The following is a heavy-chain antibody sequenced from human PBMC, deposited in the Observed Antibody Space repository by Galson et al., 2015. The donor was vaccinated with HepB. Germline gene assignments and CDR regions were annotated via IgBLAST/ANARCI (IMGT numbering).Heavy chain of an antibody. CDR1: GFTFTNYA. J-gene: IGHJ5*01. D-gene: IGHD6-13*01. CDR3: AKEEPDSSNWYDY. Sequence: SLRLSCAASGFTFTNYAMAWVRQAPGKGLDWVSSISNNGGTTYYADSVKGRFTISRDNSKNTLYLQLNSLRAEDTAVYYCAKEEPDSSNWYDYWGQGTLVTVSS. CDR2: ISNNGGTT. V-gene: IGHV3-23*01.